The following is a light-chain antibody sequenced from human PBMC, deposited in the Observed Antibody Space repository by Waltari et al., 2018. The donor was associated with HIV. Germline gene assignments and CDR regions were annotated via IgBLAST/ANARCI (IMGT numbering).Light chain of an antibody. CDR2: LGS. CDR1: QSLLHSNGYNY. CDR3: MQGLQTPQVT. V-gene: IGKV2-28*01. Sequence: DIVMTQSPLSLAVTPGEPASICCRSSQSLLHSNGYNYLDCYLQKPGQSPQLLIYLGSNRASGVPDRFSGSGSGTVFTLKINKVEADDVGFYYCMQGLQTPQVTFGGGTKVEIK. J-gene: IGKJ4*01.